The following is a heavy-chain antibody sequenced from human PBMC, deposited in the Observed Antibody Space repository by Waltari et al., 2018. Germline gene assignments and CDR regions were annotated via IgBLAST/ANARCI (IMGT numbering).Heavy chain of an antibody. V-gene: IGHV3-23*01. CDR2: VSVSSRNT. CDR3: TRGATGDCNAPSDY. D-gene: IGHD2-21*02. CDR1: GFTFSNYA. J-gene: IGHJ4*02. Sequence: EVQLLESGGGLEQPGGSLRLSCAVSGFTFSNYAMSWVRQAPGKGLGWVSCVSVSSRNTYYADSVKGRFSISRDSSKSTLYLQMNSLRAEDTAVYYCTRGATGDCNAPSDYWGQGTLVTVSS.